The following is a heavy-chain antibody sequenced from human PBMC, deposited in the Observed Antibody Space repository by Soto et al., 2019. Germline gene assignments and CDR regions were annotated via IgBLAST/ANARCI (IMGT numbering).Heavy chain of an antibody. D-gene: IGHD3-10*01. CDR3: ARDVLLWFGELLPGYYYYGMDV. V-gene: IGHV3-33*01. J-gene: IGHJ6*02. Sequence: QVQLVESGGGVVQPGRSLRLSCAASGFTFSSYGMHWVRQASGKGLEWVAVIWYDGSNKYYADSVKGRFTISRDNSKNTLYLQMNCLRAEDTAVYYCARDVLLWFGELLPGYYYYGMDVWGQGTTVTVSS. CDR1: GFTFSSYG. CDR2: IWYDGSNK.